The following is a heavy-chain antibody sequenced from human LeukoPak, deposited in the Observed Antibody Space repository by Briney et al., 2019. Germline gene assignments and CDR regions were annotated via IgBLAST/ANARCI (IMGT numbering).Heavy chain of an antibody. Sequence: GGSLRLSCAASGFTVGSYEMNWVRQAPGKGLEWTSYISRSDSVKFYADSVKGRFTISRDNARNSLHLQMNSLRAEDTGVYYCARDWLRLGYWGQGTLVTVSS. CDR1: GFTVGSYE. J-gene: IGHJ1*01. V-gene: IGHV3-48*03. D-gene: IGHD5-12*01. CDR3: ARDWLRLGY. CDR2: ISRSDSVK.